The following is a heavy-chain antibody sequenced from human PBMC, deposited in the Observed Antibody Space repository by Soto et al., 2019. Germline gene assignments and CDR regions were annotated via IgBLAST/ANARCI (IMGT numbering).Heavy chain of an antibody. CDR1: GGTFRSYA. Sequence: QVQLVQSGAEVKKPGSSVKVSCKASGGTFRSYAISWVRLAPGQGLAWMGGIIPIFGTANYAKRFQGRVTITADESTSTAYMELSSLRSEDTAVYYCASSADNSGWYYFEYWGQGPQVTVSS. V-gene: IGHV1-69*12. CDR2: IIPIFGTA. J-gene: IGHJ4*02. CDR3: ASSADNSGWYYFEY. D-gene: IGHD6-19*01.